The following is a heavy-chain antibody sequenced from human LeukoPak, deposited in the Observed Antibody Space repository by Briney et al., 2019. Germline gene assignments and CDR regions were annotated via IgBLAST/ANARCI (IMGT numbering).Heavy chain of an antibody. CDR2: ISVSGGST. CDR1: GFIFSNYA. Sequence: GGSLRLSCAASGFIFSNYAMSWVRQAPGKGLEWVSTISVSGGSTYYADSVKGRFTISRDNSKNTLYLQMNSLRAEDTAVYYCAKGNYYFDSSGYFHFDYWGQGTLVTVSS. J-gene: IGHJ4*02. V-gene: IGHV3-23*01. CDR3: AKGNYYFDSSGYFHFDY. D-gene: IGHD3-22*01.